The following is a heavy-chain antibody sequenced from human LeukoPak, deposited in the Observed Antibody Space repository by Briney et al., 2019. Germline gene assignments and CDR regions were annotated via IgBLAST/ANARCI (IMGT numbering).Heavy chain of an antibody. J-gene: IGHJ3*02. D-gene: IGHD3-16*02. CDR3: ARGPYDYVWGSYRYTTGGYAFDI. Sequence: ASVKVSCKASGYTFTSYAMNWVRQATGQGLEWMGWMNPNSGNTGYAQKFQGRVTITRNTSISTAYMELSSLRSEDTAVYYCARGPYDYVWGSYRYTTGGYAFDIWGQGTMVTISS. V-gene: IGHV1-8*03. CDR1: GYTFTSYA. CDR2: MNPNSGNT.